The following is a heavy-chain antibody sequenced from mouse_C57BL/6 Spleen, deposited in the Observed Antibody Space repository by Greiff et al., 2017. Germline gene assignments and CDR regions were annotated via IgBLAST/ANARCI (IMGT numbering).Heavy chain of an antibody. Sequence: DVKLVESGPGLVKPSQSLSLTCSVTGYSITSGYYWNWIRQFPGNKLEWMGYISYDGSNNYNPSLKNRISITRDTSKNQFFLKLNSVTTEDTATYYCAGGYYYGSSPYYAMDYWGQGTSVTVSS. V-gene: IGHV3-6*01. CDR3: AGGYYYGSSPYYAMDY. D-gene: IGHD1-1*01. CDR2: ISYDGSN. J-gene: IGHJ4*01. CDR1: GYSITSGYY.